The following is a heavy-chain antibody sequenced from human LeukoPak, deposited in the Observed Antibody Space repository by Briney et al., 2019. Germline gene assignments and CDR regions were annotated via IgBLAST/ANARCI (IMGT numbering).Heavy chain of an antibody. Sequence: GGSLRLSCAASGFTFGTYAMTWVRQAPGKGLEWVSTISASGSNTYYADSVKGRFTISRDNSKNTLYVQMNSLRAEDTAVYYCAKLNIGWYEDYWGQGTLVTVSS. CDR2: ISASGSNT. J-gene: IGHJ4*02. D-gene: IGHD6-19*01. V-gene: IGHV3-23*01. CDR1: GFTFGTYA. CDR3: AKLNIGWYEDY.